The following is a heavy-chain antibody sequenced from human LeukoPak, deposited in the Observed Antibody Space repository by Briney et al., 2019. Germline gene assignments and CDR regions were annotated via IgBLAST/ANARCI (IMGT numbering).Heavy chain of an antibody. D-gene: IGHD6-6*01. Sequence: GGSLRLSCAASGFTFSSYAMSWVRQAPGKGLEWVSAISGSGGSTYYADSVKGRFTISRDNSKNTLYLQMNSLTAEDTAVYYCARVFTSSSSYDAFDIWGQGTMVTVSS. CDR2: ISGSGGST. CDR3: ARVFTSSSSYDAFDI. J-gene: IGHJ3*02. CDR1: GFTFSSYA. V-gene: IGHV3-23*01.